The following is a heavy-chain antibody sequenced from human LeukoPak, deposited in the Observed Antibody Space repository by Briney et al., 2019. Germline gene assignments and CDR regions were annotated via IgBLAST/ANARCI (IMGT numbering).Heavy chain of an antibody. V-gene: IGHV3-74*01. J-gene: IGHJ6*02. CDR1: GFTFSTYW. Sequence: GGSLRLSCAASGFTFSTYWMHWVRQAPGKGLVWVSYIVSDGSGTSYADSVKGRFTMSRDNGKDTLYLQMDSLRTEDTAVYYCARDRTTVTTLGSLDYGMDVWGQGTTVTVSS. CDR2: IVSDGSGT. CDR3: ARDRTTVTTLGSLDYGMDV. D-gene: IGHD4-17*01.